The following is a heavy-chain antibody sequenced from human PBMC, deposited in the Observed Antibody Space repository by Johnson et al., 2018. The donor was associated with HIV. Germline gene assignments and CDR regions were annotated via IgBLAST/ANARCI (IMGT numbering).Heavy chain of an antibody. CDR1: GFSVSYYY. CDR2: IYSGGST. D-gene: IGHD3-9*01. CDR3: ARDRTLTGYDASDI. V-gene: IGHV3-53*01. Sequence: VQLVESGGGLMQPGGSLRLSCAASGFSVSYYYMTWVRQAPGKGLEWVSVIYSGGSTYYADSVKGRFTISRDNLKNTVYLQMNSLRAEDTALYYCARDRTLTGYDASDIWGQGTTVIVSS. J-gene: IGHJ3*02.